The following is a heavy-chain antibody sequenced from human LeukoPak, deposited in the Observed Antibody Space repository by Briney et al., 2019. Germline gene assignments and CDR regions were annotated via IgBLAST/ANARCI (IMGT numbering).Heavy chain of an antibody. CDR2: IRYGGSNK. CDR1: GFTFSSYG. D-gene: IGHD3-3*01. CDR3: AKAYYDFWSGYYKSFMDV. J-gene: IGHJ6*03. V-gene: IGHV3-30*02. Sequence: GGSLRLSCAASGFTFSSYGMHWVRQAPGKGLEWVAFIRYGGSNKYYADSVKGRFTISRDNSKNTLYLQMNSLRAEDTAVYYCAKAYYDFWSGYYKSFMDVWGKGTTVTVSS.